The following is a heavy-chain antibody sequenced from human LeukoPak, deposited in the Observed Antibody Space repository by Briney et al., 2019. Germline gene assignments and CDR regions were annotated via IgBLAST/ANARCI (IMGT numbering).Heavy chain of an antibody. J-gene: IGHJ4*02. Sequence: GGSLRLSCAASGFTFSSYSMNWVRQAPGKGLEWVSFISNSGNTIYYADSVKGRFTISRDNAKNSLYLQMNSLRAEDTAVYYCASLHFYDGSTYYYVGDSWGQGTLATVSS. CDR3: ASLHFYDGSTYYYVGDS. D-gene: IGHD3-22*01. V-gene: IGHV3-48*01. CDR1: GFTFSSYS. CDR2: ISNSGNTI.